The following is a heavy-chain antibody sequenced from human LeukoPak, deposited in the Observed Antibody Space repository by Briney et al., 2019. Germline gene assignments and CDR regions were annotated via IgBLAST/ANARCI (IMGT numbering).Heavy chain of an antibody. V-gene: IGHV1-8*01. CDR3: ARGPGYCSGGSCYRDAFDI. CDR1: GYTFTSYD. Sequence: ASVKVSFKASGYTFTSYDINWVRQATGQGLEWMGWMNPNSGNTGYAQKFQGRVTMTRNTSISTAYMELSSLRSEDTAVYYCARGPGYCSGGSCYRDAFDIWGQGTMVTVSS. D-gene: IGHD2-15*01. J-gene: IGHJ3*02. CDR2: MNPNSGNT.